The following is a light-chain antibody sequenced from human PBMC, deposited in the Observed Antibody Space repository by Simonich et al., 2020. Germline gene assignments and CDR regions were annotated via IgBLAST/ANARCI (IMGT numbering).Light chain of an antibody. V-gene: IGKV4-1*01. Sequence: DIVMTQSPDSLAVSLGERATINCKSSQSVLYSSNNKNYLAWYQQKPGQPPKLLIYCASTRASGVPDRFRGSASGTDFTLTISSLQAEDVAVYYCQQYYSTPYTFGQGTKLEIK. CDR2: CAS. CDR1: QSVLYSSNNKNY. CDR3: QQYYSTPYT. J-gene: IGKJ2*01.